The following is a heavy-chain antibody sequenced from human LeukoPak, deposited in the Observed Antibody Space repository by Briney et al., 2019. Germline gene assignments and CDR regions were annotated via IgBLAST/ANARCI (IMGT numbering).Heavy chain of an antibody. J-gene: IGHJ4*02. V-gene: IGHV1-2*02. CDR1: GYTFTGYY. D-gene: IGHD3-22*01. CDR3: ARDYDSSGYYSYDY. Sequence: ASVKVSCKASGYTFTGYYMHWVRQAPGQGLEWMGWINPNSGGTNYAQKFQGRVTMTGDTSISTAYMELSRLRSDDTAVYYCARDYDSSGYYSYDYWGQGTLVTVSS. CDR2: INPNSGGT.